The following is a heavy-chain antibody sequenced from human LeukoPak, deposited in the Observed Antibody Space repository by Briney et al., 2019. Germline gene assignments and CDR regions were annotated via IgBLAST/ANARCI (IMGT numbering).Heavy chain of an antibody. CDR3: ARGNSDRFPPYMDY. CDR2: IYYSGST. CDR1: GGSISSSSYY. J-gene: IGHJ4*02. V-gene: IGHV4-39*07. Sequence: SETLSLTCTVSGGSISSSSYYWGWIRQPPGKGLEWIGSIYYSGSTYYNPSLKSRVTISVDTSKNQISLRLSSVTAADTAIYYCARGNSDRFPPYMDYWGQGILVIVSS. D-gene: IGHD2-21*01.